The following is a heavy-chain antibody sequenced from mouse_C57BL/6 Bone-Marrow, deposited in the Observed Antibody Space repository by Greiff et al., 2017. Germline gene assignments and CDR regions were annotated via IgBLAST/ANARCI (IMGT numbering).Heavy chain of an antibody. J-gene: IGHJ2*01. CDR1: GYTFTSYW. Sequence: QVQLKQSGAELVKPGASVKLSCKASGYTFTSYWMHWVKQRPGQGLEWIGMIHPNSGSTNYNEKFKSKATLTVDKSSSTAYMQLSSLTSEDSAVYYCARFTTVVDFDYWGQGTTLTVSS. CDR3: ARFTTVVDFDY. CDR2: IHPNSGST. D-gene: IGHD1-1*01. V-gene: IGHV1-64*01.